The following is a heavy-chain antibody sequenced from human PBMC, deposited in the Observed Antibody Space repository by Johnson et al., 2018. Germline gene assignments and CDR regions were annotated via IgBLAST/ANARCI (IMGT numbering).Heavy chain of an antibody. CDR1: GGNFSTYG. D-gene: IGHD3-16*01. Sequence: QVQLVQSGAEVKKPGSSVKVSCKSSGGNFSTYGISWVRQAPGQGFGWMGRIIPMYDTPTDAQKFQDRVTITADERTNTADREVRSLRDEDTAVYCCAREREVYAWGSHYYFGLEVWGQGTTVTVSS. CDR2: IIPMYDTP. CDR3: AREREVYAWGSHYYFGLEV. J-gene: IGHJ6*02. V-gene: IGHV1-69*15.